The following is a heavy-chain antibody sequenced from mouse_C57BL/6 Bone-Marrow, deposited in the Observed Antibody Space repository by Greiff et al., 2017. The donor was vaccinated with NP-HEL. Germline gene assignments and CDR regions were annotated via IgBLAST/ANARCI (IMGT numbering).Heavy chain of an antibody. D-gene: IGHD2-1*01. CDR1: GYTFTSYW. CDR2: IDPSDSYT. CDR3: ARGLLFWFAY. J-gene: IGHJ3*01. V-gene: IGHV1-59*01. Sequence: QVQLQQPGAELVRPGTSVKLSCKASGYTFTSYWMHWVKQRPGQGLEWIGVIDPSDSYTNYNQKFKGKATLTVDTSSSTAYMQLSSLTSDDSAVYYCARGLLFWFAYWDQGTLVTVSA.